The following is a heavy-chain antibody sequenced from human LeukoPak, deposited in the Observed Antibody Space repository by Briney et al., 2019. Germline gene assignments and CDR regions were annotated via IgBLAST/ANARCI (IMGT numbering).Heavy chain of an antibody. CDR2: ISAYNGNT. V-gene: IGHV1-18*01. CDR3: ARDIYYGSETYYTF. Sequence: ASVKVSCKASGYSFSTYGISWVRQAPGQGLEWMGWISAYNGNTNYALRLQGRVTMTTDTSTSTAYLELRSLTSDDTAVYYCARDIYYGSETYYTFWGQGTLVTVSS. J-gene: IGHJ4*02. CDR1: GYSFSTYG. D-gene: IGHD3-10*01.